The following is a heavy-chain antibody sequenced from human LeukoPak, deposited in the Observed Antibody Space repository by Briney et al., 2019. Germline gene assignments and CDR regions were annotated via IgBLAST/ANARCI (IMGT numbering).Heavy chain of an antibody. CDR2: ISSSSSYI. Sequence: GGSLRLSCAASGFTFNSYSMNGVRQAPGKGLEWVSSISSSSSYIYYADSVKGRFTISRDNAKNSLYLQMNSLRAEDTAVYYCARDPWGYCSSTSCPNWFDPWGQGTLVTVSS. J-gene: IGHJ5*02. V-gene: IGHV3-21*01. CDR3: ARDPWGYCSSTSCPNWFDP. D-gene: IGHD2-2*01. CDR1: GFTFNSYS.